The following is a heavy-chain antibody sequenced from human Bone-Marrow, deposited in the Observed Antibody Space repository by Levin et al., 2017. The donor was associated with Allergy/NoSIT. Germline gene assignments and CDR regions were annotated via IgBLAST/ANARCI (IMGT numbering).Heavy chain of an antibody. D-gene: IGHD2/OR15-2a*01. J-gene: IGHJ3*01. V-gene: IGHV3-21*01. CDR2: IDGSSTYI. Sequence: GESLKISCAASGFTFSDYTINWLRQAPGKGLEWVSSIDGSSTYIYYSDSLKGRFTISRDNAKNSVYLQLNSLRAEDTAVYYCARDGLRRISVRRDAFHVWGQGTMVTVSS. CDR1: GFTFSDYT. CDR3: ARDGLRRISVRRDAFHV.